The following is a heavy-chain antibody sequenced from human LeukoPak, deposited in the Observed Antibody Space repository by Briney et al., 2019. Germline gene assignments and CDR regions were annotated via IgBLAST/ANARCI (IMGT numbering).Heavy chain of an antibody. CDR1: GFTFRAYA. D-gene: IGHD6-19*01. CDR2: ITTDGST. J-gene: IGHJ4*02. CDR3: AKARYGDGSYVFDF. Sequence: PGVSLRLSCAASGFTFRAYALSWVRLARGKGPEGVSRITTDGSTIYADSVKGRFTISRDNSKNTLYLQMDTLRAEDTAVYYCAKARYGDGSYVFDFWGQGTLVTVSS. V-gene: IGHV3-23*01.